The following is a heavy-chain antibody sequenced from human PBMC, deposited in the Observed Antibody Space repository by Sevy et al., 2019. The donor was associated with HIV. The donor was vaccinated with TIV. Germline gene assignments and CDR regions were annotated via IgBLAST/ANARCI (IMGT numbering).Heavy chain of an antibody. CDR3: ARDDRGYSGYDRGNFDY. CDR1: GFTFSSYE. D-gene: IGHD5-12*01. Sequence: GGSLRLSCTASGFTFSSYEMNWVRQAPGKGLEWVSYFSSSGSTIYYADSVKGRFTISRDNAKNSLYLQMNSLRAEDTAVYYCARDDRGYSGYDRGNFDYWGQGTLVTVSS. CDR2: FSSSGSTI. V-gene: IGHV3-48*03. J-gene: IGHJ4*02.